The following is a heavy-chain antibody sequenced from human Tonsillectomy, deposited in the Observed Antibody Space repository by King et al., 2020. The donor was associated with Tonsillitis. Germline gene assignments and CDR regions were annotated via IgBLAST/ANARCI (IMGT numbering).Heavy chain of an antibody. CDR1: GGSFSGYY. J-gene: IGHJ4*02. V-gene: IGHV4-34*01. Sequence: VQLQQWGAGLLKPSETLSLTCAIYGGSFSGYYWSWIRQPPGKGLEWIGEINHSGSTNYNPSLKSRVTISVDTSKNQFSLQLSSVTAADTAVYYCARQADYYESSDYYPFDYWGQGTLVTVSS. D-gene: IGHD3-22*01. CDR3: ARQADYYESSDYYPFDY. CDR2: INHSGST.